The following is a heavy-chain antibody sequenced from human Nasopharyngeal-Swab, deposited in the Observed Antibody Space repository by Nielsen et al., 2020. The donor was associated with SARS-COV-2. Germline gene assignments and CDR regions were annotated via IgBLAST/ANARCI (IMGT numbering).Heavy chain of an antibody. D-gene: IGHD2-2*02. V-gene: IGHV3-30*18. CDR2: ITYDGSHK. CDR3: AKCSSTYCYTKYYMDV. CDR1: GFTFISYG. Sequence: GGSLRLSCPASGFTFISYGMPWVRQAPGKGLEWVAVITYDGSHKYYADSVKGRFTMSRDNSKDTLYLQMNSLRAEDTAVYYCAKCSSTYCYTKYYMDVWGKGTTVTVSS. J-gene: IGHJ6*03.